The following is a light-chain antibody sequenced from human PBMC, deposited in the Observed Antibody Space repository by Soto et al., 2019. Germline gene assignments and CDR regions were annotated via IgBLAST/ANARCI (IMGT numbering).Light chain of an antibody. J-gene: IGLJ1*01. CDR1: RSDVGAYNY. CDR3: SSFTSRFTFV. CDR2: EVT. Sequence: QSALTQPASVSGSPGQSIAISCTGTRSDVGAYNYVSWYQQHPGKAPKLMISEVTNRPSGVSDRFSGSKSGNTAPLTISGLQAEDEADYDCSSFTSRFTFVFGTGTKLTVL. V-gene: IGLV2-14*01.